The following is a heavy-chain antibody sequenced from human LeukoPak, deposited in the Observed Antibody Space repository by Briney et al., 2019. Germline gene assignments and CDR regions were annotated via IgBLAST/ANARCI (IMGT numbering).Heavy chain of an antibody. CDR2: IYYSGST. CDR1: GGSISTTTYY. D-gene: IGHD7-27*01. V-gene: IGHV4-39*07. CDR3: ARAANWGFVTYFDY. Sequence: SETLSLTCTVSGGSISTTTYYWGWIRQPPGKGLEWIGSIYYSGSTNYNPSLKSRVTISVDTSKNQFSLKLSSVTAADTAVYYCARAANWGFVTYFDYWGQGTLVTVSS. J-gene: IGHJ4*02.